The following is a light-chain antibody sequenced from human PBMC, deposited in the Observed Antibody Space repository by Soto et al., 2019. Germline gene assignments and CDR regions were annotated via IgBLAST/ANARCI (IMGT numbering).Light chain of an antibody. CDR3: QHYNSYSEA. CDR2: KAS. Sequence: DIQMTQSPSTLSGSVGDRVTXTCRASQTISSWLAWYQQKPGKAPKXXIYKASTLKSGVPSRFSGSGSGTEFTLTISSLQPDDFATYYCQHYNSYSEAFGQGTKVDIK. V-gene: IGKV1-5*03. CDR1: QTISSW. J-gene: IGKJ1*01.